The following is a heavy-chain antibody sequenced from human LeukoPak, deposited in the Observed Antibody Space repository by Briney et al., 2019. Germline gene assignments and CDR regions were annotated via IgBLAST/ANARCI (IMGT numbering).Heavy chain of an antibody. J-gene: IGHJ6*03. D-gene: IGHD4-11*01. CDR3: ARTRYSRYYYYYMDV. CDR2: IKQDGSEK. CDR1: GFTFSSYW. Sequence: PGGSLRLSCAASGFTFSSYWMSWVRQAPGRGLEWVANIKQDGSEKCYVDSVKGRFTISRDNAKNSLYLQMNSLRAEDTAVYYCARTRYSRYYYYYMDVWGKGTTVTVSS. V-gene: IGHV3-7*01.